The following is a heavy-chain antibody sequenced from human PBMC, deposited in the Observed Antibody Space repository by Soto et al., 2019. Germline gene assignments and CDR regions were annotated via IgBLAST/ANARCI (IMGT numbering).Heavy chain of an antibody. J-gene: IGHJ5*02. CDR1: GFTFSSYW. CDR2: INSDGSRT. Sequence: EVQLVESGGGLVQPGGSLRLSCAASGFTFSSYWMHWVRRAPGKGLVWVSGINSDGSRTSYAESVKGRFTISRDNAKNTLYLQMNSLRAEDTAVYYCARDWGSSSWDNWFDPWGQGTLVTVSS. CDR3: ARDWGSSSWDNWFDP. D-gene: IGHD6-13*01. V-gene: IGHV3-74*01.